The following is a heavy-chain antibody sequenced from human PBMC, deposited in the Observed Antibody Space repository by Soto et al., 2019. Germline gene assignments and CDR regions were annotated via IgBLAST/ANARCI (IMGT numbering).Heavy chain of an antibody. CDR1: GYTFTSYD. CDR2: MNPNSGNT. D-gene: IGHD2-15*01. V-gene: IGHV1-8*01. Sequence: GTSVEVSCKAAGYTFTSYDLSWVRQATGQGLEWMGWMNPNSGNTGYAQKFQGRVTMTRNTSISTAYMELSSLRSEDTAVYYCARGSGYSHAFDIWGPGTMVTVS. J-gene: IGHJ3*02. CDR3: ARGSGYSHAFDI.